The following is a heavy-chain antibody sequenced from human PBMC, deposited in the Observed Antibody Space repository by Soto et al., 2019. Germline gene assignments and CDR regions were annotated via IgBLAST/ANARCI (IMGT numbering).Heavy chain of an antibody. Sequence: QVQLVQSGAEVKKPGSSVKVSCKASGGTFSSYAISWVRQAPGQGLEWMGGIIPIFGTPNYAQKFQGRVTITADESTSTVSMELSSLRSEDTAVYYCARDMAREVSDGDYYYGMDVWGQGTTVTVSS. J-gene: IGHJ6*02. V-gene: IGHV1-69*12. CDR2: IIPIFGTP. D-gene: IGHD3-10*01. CDR3: ARDMAREVSDGDYYYGMDV. CDR1: GGTFSSYA.